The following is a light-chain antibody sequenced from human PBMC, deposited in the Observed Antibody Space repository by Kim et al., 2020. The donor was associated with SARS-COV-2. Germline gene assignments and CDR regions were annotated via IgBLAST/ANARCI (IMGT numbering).Light chain of an antibody. CDR2: DPS. CDR1: QSVSGY. CDR3: QQRGNWPPT. V-gene: IGKV3-11*01. Sequence: SLSPGERATLSCRATQSVSGYLAWYQQKPGQAPRLLMSDPSKRATGIPARFSGSGSGTDFTLTISSLEPEDFAVYYCQQRGNWPPTFGGGTKLEI. J-gene: IGKJ4*01.